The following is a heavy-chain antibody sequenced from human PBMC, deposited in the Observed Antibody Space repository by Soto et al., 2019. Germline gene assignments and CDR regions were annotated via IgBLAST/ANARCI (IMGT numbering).Heavy chain of an antibody. Sequence: QVQLVESGGGVVQPGRSLRLSCAASGFTFSNYAMHWVRQAPGKGQEWVAVISYDGGNLYYADSVKGRFTISRDNSKSTSFLQVNSLRPEDTAVYYCARGIVVMTAPDYWGQGTLVTVSS. CDR3: ARGIVVMTAPDY. CDR1: GFTFSNYA. J-gene: IGHJ4*02. D-gene: IGHD2-21*02. V-gene: IGHV3-30*03. CDR2: ISYDGGNL.